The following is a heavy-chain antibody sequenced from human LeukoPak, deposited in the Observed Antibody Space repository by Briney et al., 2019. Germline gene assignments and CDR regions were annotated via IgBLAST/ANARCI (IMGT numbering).Heavy chain of an antibody. CDR1: GYTFTNYD. CDR3: ARRRGYQLDV. CDR2: MNRNSGNT. Sequence: ASVKVSCKASGYTFTNYDFNWVRQAAGQGLEWMGWMNRNSGNTGYAQEFQGRVTMTRNTSISTAYMELSSRRSEDAAVYYCARRRGYQLDVWGQGTTVTVSS. D-gene: IGHD6-13*01. J-gene: IGHJ6*02. V-gene: IGHV1-8*01.